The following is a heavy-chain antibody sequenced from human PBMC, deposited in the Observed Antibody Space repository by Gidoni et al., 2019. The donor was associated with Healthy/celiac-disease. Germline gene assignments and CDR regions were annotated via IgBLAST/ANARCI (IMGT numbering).Heavy chain of an antibody. CDR1: GFSLSTSGVG. Sequence: QITLTESGPTLLKPTQTLALTSAFSGFSLSTSGVGVGWIRQPPGKALEWLAIIYWDDDKRYSPSLKSRLNITKDTSKNQVVLTMTNMDPVDTATYYCAHRKDWSGYFGYWGQGTLVTVSS. D-gene: IGHD3-3*01. J-gene: IGHJ4*02. V-gene: IGHV2-5*02. CDR3: AHRKDWSGYFGY. CDR2: IYWDDDK.